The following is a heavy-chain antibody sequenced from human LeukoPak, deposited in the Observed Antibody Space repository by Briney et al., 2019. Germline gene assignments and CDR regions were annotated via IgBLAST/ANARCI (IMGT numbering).Heavy chain of an antibody. CDR3: ARTGPYYYYGMDV. CDR1: GFTFSSYW. D-gene: IGHD3-10*01. J-gene: IGHJ6*02. Sequence: GGSLRLSCAASGFTFSSYWMSWVRQAPGKGLEWVANIKRDGSEKYYVDSVKGRFTISRDNAKNSLYLQMNSLRAEDTAVYYCARTGPYYYYGMDVWGQGTTVTVSS. V-gene: IGHV3-7*01. CDR2: IKRDGSEK.